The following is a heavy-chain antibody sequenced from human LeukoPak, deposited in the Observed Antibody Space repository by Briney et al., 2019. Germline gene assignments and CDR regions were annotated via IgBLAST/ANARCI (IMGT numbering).Heavy chain of an antibody. D-gene: IGHD3-9*01. CDR3: ARVFYYDILTGSMYWYLDL. Sequence: SETLSLTRTVSGGSVRGNSWSWIRQSPGKGLEWIGYVYHSGTTNYNPSLSSRVTISADTSRDQFSLRLTSVTAADSAVYYCARVFYYDILTGSMYWYLDLWGRGTLVTVSS. J-gene: IGHJ2*01. V-gene: IGHV4-59*02. CDR2: VYHSGTT. CDR1: GGSVRGNS.